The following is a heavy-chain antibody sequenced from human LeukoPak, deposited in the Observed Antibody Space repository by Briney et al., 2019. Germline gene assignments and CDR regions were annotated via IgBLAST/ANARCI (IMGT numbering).Heavy chain of an antibody. Sequence: ASVKVSCKASGYTFTSYGISWVRQAPGQGLEWMGWISAYNGNTNYAQKLQGRVTMTTDTSTSTAYMELRSLRSDDTAVYYCARGIVGPRVDLVDAFDIWGQGTMVTVSS. V-gene: IGHV1-18*01. CDR2: ISAYNGNT. CDR3: ARGIVGPRVDLVDAFDI. J-gene: IGHJ3*02. D-gene: IGHD1-26*01. CDR1: GYTFTSYG.